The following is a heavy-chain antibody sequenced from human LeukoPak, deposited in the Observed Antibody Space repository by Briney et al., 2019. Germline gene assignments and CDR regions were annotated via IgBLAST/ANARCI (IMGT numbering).Heavy chain of an antibody. J-gene: IGHJ5*02. CDR1: GGSISSGGYS. CDR3: ARGSSRNWFDP. CDR2: IYHSGST. V-gene: IGHV4-30-2*01. Sequence: AQTLSLTCAVSGGSISSGGYSWSWIRQPPGKGREWIGYIYHSGSTYYNPSLKSRVTISVDRCKNQLSLKLSSVTAADTAVYYCARGSSRNWFDPWGPGTLVTVSS. D-gene: IGHD6-13*01.